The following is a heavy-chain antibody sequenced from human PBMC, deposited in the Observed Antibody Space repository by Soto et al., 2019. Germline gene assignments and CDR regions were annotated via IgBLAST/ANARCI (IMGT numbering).Heavy chain of an antibody. D-gene: IGHD6-19*01. CDR3: ARVKQWLARRLDYYYYYGMDV. Sequence: GASVKVSCKASGGTFSSYAISWVRQAPGQGLEWMGGIIPIFGTANYAQKFQGRVTITADKSTSTAYMELSSLRSEDTAVYYCARVKQWLARRLDYYYYYGMDVWGQGTTVTVSS. V-gene: IGHV1-69*06. CDR1: GGTFSSYA. CDR2: IIPIFGTA. J-gene: IGHJ6*02.